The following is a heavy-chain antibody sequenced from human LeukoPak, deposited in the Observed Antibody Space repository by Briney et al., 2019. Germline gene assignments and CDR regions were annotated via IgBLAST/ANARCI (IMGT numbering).Heavy chain of an antibody. CDR2: ISSSSSYI. CDR1: GFTFSSYS. CDR3: ARDQDIVATIAAFDI. V-gene: IGHV3-21*01. J-gene: IGHJ3*02. D-gene: IGHD5-12*01. Sequence: GGSLRLSCAASGFTFSSYSMNWVRQAPGKGLEWVSSISSSSSYIYYADSVKGRFTISRDNAKNSLYLQMNSLRAEDTAVYYCARDQDIVATIAAFDIWGQGTMVTVSS.